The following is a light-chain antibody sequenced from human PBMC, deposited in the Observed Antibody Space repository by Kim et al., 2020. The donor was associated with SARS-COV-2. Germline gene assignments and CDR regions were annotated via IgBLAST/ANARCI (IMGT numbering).Light chain of an antibody. CDR3: QQSHSTPWLT. Sequence: DIQMTQSPSSLAASVGDRVTIARRASQSIGTRLNWYQQRPGKAPKLLIYAASSLQSGVPSRFSGSGSGTDFTLTISSLQPEDFATYYCQQSHSTPWLTFGGGTKVDIK. J-gene: IGKJ4*01. V-gene: IGKV1-39*01. CDR2: AAS. CDR1: QSIGTR.